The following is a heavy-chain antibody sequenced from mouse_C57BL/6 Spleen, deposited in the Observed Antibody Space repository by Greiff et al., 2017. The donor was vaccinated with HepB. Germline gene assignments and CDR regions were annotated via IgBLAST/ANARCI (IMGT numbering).Heavy chain of an antibody. CDR1: GFNIKDDY. CDR3: TTAGGNSPFDY. J-gene: IGHJ2*01. CDR2: IDPENGDT. V-gene: IGHV14-4*01. D-gene: IGHD2-1*01. Sequence: EVQLQQSGAELVRPGASVKLSCTASGFNIKDDYMHWVKQRPEQGLEWIGWIDPENGDTEYASKFQGKATITAETSSNTAYLQLSSLTSEDTAVYYCTTAGGNSPFDYWGQGTTLTVSS.